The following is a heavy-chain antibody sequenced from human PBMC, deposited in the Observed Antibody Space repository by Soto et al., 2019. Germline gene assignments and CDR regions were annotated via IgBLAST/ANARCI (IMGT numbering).Heavy chain of an antibody. D-gene: IGHD3-10*01. CDR3: ATLSMVRGVYYFDY. CDR2: MNPNSGNT. CDR1: GYTFTSYD. V-gene: IGHV1-8*01. J-gene: IGHJ4*02. Sequence: QVQLVQSGAEVKRRGASVKVSCKASGYTFTSYDINWVRQATGQGLEWMGWMNPNSGNTGYAQKFQGRVTMTRNTSISTAYMELSSLRSEDTAVYYCATLSMVRGVYYFDYWGQGTLVTVSS.